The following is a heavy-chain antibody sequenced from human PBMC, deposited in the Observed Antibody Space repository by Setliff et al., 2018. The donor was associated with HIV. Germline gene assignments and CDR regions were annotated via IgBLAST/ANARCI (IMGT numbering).Heavy chain of an antibody. CDR3: ARDSFGFDY. CDR1: GYSFTGYA. J-gene: IGHJ4*02. Sequence: ASVKVSCKTSGYSFTGYAMHWVRHAPGQRLEWMAWINGANGNVRYSQKFQDRLTLTRDTAASTVHMELSSLTFEDTAVYFCARDSFGFDYWGQGSLVTSPQ. CDR2: INGANGNV. D-gene: IGHD3-3*01. V-gene: IGHV1-3*01.